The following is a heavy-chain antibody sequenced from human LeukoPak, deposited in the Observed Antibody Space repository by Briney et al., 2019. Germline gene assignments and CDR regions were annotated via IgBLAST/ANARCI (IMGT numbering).Heavy chain of an antibody. Sequence: SETLSLTCTVSGGSISSYYWRWIRQPAGKGLEWIGRIYTSGSTNYNPSLKSRVTMSVDTSKNQFSLKLSSVTAADTAVYYCARASRYDFWSGYTQGNAFDIWGQGTMVTVSS. V-gene: IGHV4-4*07. CDR1: GGSISSYY. CDR2: IYTSGST. J-gene: IGHJ3*02. D-gene: IGHD3-3*01. CDR3: ARASRYDFWSGYTQGNAFDI.